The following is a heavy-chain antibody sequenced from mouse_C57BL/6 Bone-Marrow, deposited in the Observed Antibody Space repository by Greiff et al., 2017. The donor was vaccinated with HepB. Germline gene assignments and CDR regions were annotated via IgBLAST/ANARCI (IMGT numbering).Heavy chain of an antibody. V-gene: IGHV1-26*01. Sequence: VQLQQSGPELVKPGASVKISCKASGYTFTDYYMNWVKQSHGKSLEWIGDINPNNGGTSYNQKFKGKATLTVDKSSSTAYMELRSLTSEDSAVYYCARSGDYYGSRDYWGQGTTLTVSS. CDR3: ARSGDYYGSRDY. D-gene: IGHD1-1*01. CDR2: INPNNGGT. J-gene: IGHJ2*01. CDR1: GYTFTDYY.